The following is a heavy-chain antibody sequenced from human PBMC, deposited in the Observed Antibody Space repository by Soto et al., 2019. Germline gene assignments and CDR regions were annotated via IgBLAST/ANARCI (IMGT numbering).Heavy chain of an antibody. Sequence: GGSLRLSCAASGFTFSSYGMHWVRQAPGKGLEWVAVISYDGSSKYYADYVKGRFTISRDNSKNTLYLKMNSLRAEDTAVYYCAKDGDFWSGYDYYYYGMDVWGQGTTVTVSS. CDR3: AKDGDFWSGYDYYYYGMDV. J-gene: IGHJ6*02. D-gene: IGHD3-3*01. CDR1: GFTFSSYG. V-gene: IGHV3-30*18. CDR2: ISYDGSSK.